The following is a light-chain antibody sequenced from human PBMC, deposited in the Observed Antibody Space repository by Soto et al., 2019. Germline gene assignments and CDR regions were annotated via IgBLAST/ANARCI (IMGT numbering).Light chain of an antibody. CDR2: DVS. V-gene: IGLV2-11*01. J-gene: IGLJ3*02. Sequence: LTQPRSVSGSPGQSVTISCTGTSSDVGGYNYVSWYQQHPGKAPKLMIYDVSKRPSGVPDRFSGSKSGNTASLTISGLQAEDEADYYCCSYAGSYTWVFGGGTQLTVL. CDR1: SSDVGGYNY. CDR3: CSYAGSYTWV.